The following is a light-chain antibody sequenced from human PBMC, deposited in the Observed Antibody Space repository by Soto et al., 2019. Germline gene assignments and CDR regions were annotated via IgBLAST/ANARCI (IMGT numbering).Light chain of an antibody. Sequence: SYELTQPPSVSVAPGQTATITCGGNGIGRKSVHWYQQKPGQAPILVVHDDGDRPSGIPERFSGSNSGNTATLTINRVEPGDEADYYCQVWDSFLSHYVFGIGTKVTVL. CDR2: DDG. CDR3: QVWDSFLSHYV. J-gene: IGLJ1*01. CDR1: GIGRKS. V-gene: IGLV3-21*02.